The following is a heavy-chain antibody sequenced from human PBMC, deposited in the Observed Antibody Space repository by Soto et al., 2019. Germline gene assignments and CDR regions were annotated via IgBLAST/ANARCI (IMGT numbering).Heavy chain of an antibody. CDR2: IYHSGST. V-gene: IGHV4-30-2*01. J-gene: IGHJ4*02. CDR1: GGSISRGGYS. CDR3: ARGQVVAAQH. Sequence: PSETLSLTCAVSGGSISRGGYSWSWIRQPPGKGLEWIGYIYHSGSTYYNPSLKSRVTISVDRSKNQFSLKLSSVTAADTAVYSCARGQVVAAQHWGQGTLVTVSS. D-gene: IGHD2-15*01.